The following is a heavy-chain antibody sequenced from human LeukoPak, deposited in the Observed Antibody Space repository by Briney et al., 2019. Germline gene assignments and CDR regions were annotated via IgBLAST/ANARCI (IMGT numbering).Heavy chain of an antibody. CDR1: GFTFSSYA. V-gene: IGHV3-23*01. Sequence: GGSLRLSCVAPGFTFSSYAMGWVRQAPGKRPEWVSSLTDSGGTTYYVDSVKGRFTISRDNSKNTLYLHMNSLRAEDTAMYYCAKKRDAFDIWGQGTVVAVSS. CDR3: AKKRDAFDI. D-gene: IGHD5-24*01. CDR2: LTDSGGTT. J-gene: IGHJ3*02.